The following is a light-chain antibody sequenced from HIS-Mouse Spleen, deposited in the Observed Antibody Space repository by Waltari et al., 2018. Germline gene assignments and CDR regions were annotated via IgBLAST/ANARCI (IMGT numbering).Light chain of an antibody. V-gene: IGLV2-14*03. J-gene: IGLJ2*01. CDR2: DVS. CDR1: SSDVGGYNY. Sequence: QSALTQPASVSGSPGQSITIPCTGTSSDVGGYNYVSWYQQHPGKAPKLMIYDVSNRPSGVSNRFSGSKSGNTASLTISGLQAEDEADYYCSSYTSSSFNVVFG. CDR3: SSYTSSSFNVV.